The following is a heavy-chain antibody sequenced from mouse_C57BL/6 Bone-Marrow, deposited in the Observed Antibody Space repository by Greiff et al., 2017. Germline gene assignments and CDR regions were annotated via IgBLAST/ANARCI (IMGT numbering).Heavy chain of an antibody. D-gene: IGHD1-1*01. CDR1: GYTFTSYW. J-gene: IGHJ2*01. CDR3: ARQITTFLGY. V-gene: IGHV1-55*01. CDR2: IYPGSGST. Sequence: QVQLQQPGAELVKPGASVKMSCKASGYTFTSYWITWVKQRPGQGLEWIGDIYPGSGSTNYNEKFKSKATLTVDTSSSPAYMQLSSLTAWAPAVYSCARQITTFLGYWGQGTTLTVPS.